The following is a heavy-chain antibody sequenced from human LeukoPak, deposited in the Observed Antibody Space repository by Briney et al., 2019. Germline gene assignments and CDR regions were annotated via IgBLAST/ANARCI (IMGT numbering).Heavy chain of an antibody. Sequence: GGSLRLSCAASGFTFSSYAMSWVRQAPGKGLEGVSAISGSGGSTYYADSVKGRFTISRDNSKNTLYLQMNSLRAEDTAVYYCRRSTSGGSEYFDYWGQGTLVTVSS. CDR1: GFTFSSYA. CDR3: RRSTSGGSEYFDY. D-gene: IGHD2-15*01. CDR2: ISGSGGST. J-gene: IGHJ4*02. V-gene: IGHV3-23*01.